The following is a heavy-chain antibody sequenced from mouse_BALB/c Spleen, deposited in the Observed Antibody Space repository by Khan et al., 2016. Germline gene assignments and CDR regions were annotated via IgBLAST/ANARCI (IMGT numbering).Heavy chain of an antibody. CDR1: GYTFTNYG. D-gene: IGHD1-1*01. Sequence: QIQLVQSGPELKKPGETVKISCKASGYTFTNYGMYLVKQAPGKDLKWMGWINTYTGEPTYADDFKGRFAFSLETSASTAYLQINNLRNEDTATXFCATCRYYYGSSKYFDVWGAGTTVTVSS. J-gene: IGHJ1*01. V-gene: IGHV9-3-1*01. CDR2: INTYTGEP. CDR3: ATCRYYYGSSKYFDV.